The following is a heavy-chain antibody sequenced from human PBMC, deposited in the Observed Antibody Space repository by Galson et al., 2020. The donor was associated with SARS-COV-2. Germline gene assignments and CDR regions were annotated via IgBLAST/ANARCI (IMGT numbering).Heavy chain of an antibody. CDR3: ARVVLGASGVDV. V-gene: IGHV3-48*04. J-gene: IGHJ6*02. CDR2: IIDTGSTI. Sequence: GESLKISCAASGFTFTSYGMNWVRQAPGKGLEWVSYIIDTGSTIYYADSVKGRFTISRDNVKNSLYLRMNSLRVEDTAVYYCARVVLGASGVDVWGQGTTVTVSS. CDR1: GFTFTSYG. D-gene: IGHD3-16*01.